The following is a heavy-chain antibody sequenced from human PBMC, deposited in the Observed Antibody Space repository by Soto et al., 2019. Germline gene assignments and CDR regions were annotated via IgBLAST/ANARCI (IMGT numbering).Heavy chain of an antibody. J-gene: IGHJ6*02. V-gene: IGHV1-69*01. CDR2: INPIFGTA. Sequence: QVQLVQSGAEVKKPGSSVKVSCKASGGTFSSYAISWVRQAPGQGLEWMGGINPIFGTANYAQKFQGRVTITADESTSTAYMELSSLRSEDTAVYYCAREYYDFWSGYYGRNGMDVWGQGTTVTVSS. CDR1: GGTFSSYA. D-gene: IGHD3-3*01. CDR3: AREYYDFWSGYYGRNGMDV.